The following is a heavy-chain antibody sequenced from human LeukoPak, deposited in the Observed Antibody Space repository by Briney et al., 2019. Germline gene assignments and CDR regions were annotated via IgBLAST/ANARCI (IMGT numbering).Heavy chain of an antibody. CDR2: ISTSGNT. V-gene: IGHV4-4*07. J-gene: IGHJ4*02. CDR1: GGFISNYY. Sequence: KPSETLSLTCSVSGGFISNYYWSWIRQPAGKGLEWIGRISTSGNTNYNPSLKSRVTMSVDTSKNQFFLNLNYVTAADTAVYYCARDSRYYDFWSGYLDYWGQGTLVTVSS. D-gene: IGHD3-3*01. CDR3: ARDSRYYDFWSGYLDY.